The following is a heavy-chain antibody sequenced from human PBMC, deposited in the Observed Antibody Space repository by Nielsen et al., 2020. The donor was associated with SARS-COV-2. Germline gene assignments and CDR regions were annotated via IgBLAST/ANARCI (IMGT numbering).Heavy chain of an antibody. Sequence: VRQMPGKGLEWLGIIYAGGSDTRYSPSFQGHVTISADKSISTAYLLWSSLRASDTAVYYCATRPTRIVGSTTISIPYYFESWGQGTLVTVSS. J-gene: IGHJ4*02. CDR3: ATRPTRIVGSTTISIPYYFES. D-gene: IGHD5-24*01. CDR2: IYAGGSDT. V-gene: IGHV5-51*01.